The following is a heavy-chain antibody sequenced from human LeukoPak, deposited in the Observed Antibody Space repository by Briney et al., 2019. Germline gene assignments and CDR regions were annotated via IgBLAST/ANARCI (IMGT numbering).Heavy chain of an antibody. CDR1: GASISSYY. J-gene: IGHJ4*02. D-gene: IGHD1-26*01. CDR3: ARAGRSGNYGHYFDY. Sequence: SETLSLTCTVSGASISSYYWSWIRQPPGKGLEWIGYIYCSGSTNYNPSLKSRVTISIDTSRDQFSLTLSSVTAADTAVYYCARAGRSGNYGHYFDYWGQGTLVTVSS. V-gene: IGHV4-59*01. CDR2: IYCSGST.